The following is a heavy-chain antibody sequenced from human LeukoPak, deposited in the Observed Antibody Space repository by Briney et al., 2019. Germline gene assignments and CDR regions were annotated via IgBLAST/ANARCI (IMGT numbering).Heavy chain of an antibody. J-gene: IGHJ6*02. Sequence: PSETLSLTCAVYGGSFSGYYWSWIRQPPGKGLEWIGEINHSGSTNYNPSLKSRVTISVDTSKNQFSLKLSSVTAADTAVYYCARGPKNYYYGMDVWGQGTTVTVSS. CDR1: GGSFSGYY. V-gene: IGHV4-34*01. CDR3: ARGPKNYYYGMDV. CDR2: INHSGST.